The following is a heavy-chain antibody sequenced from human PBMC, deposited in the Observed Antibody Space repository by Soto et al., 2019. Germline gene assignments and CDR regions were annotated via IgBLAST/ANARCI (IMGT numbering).Heavy chain of an antibody. CDR2: IIPILGIA. D-gene: IGHD5-12*01. J-gene: IGHJ4*02. CDR3: PRSGPLYSGYLTGFDY. V-gene: IGHV1-69*02. Sequence: QVQLVQSGAEVKKPGSSVKVSCKASGGTCSSCTISWVRQAPGQGLEWMGRIIPILGIANYAQKFQGRVTITADKSTSTAYMELSSLRSEDTAVYYCPRSGPLYSGYLTGFDYWGQGTLVTVSS. CDR1: GGTCSSCT.